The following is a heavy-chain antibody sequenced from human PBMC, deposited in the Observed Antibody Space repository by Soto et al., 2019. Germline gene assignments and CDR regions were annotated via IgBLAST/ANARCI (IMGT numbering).Heavy chain of an antibody. CDR1: GASISSGW. J-gene: IGHJ5*02. CDR3: SSRVTDAPT. D-gene: IGHD3-10*01. Sequence: QVQLQESGPGLVKPSGTLSLTCAVSGASISSGWWTWVRQPPGKGLEWIGETLYSGRTNYNSSLNRRVTISIDKSKKQFSLNLSSVTAADTAVYYCSSRVTDAPTWCQGTLVTVSS. CDR2: TLYSGRT. V-gene: IGHV4-4*02.